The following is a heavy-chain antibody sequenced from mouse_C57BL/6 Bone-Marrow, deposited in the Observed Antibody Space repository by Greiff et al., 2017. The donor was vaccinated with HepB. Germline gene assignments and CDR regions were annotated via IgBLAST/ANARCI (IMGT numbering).Heavy chain of an antibody. CDR1: GYSITSGYY. CDR2: ISYDGSN. V-gene: IGHV3-6*01. Sequence: EVKLEESGPGLVKPSQSLSLTCSVTGYSITSGYYWNWIRQFPGNKLEWMGYISYDGSNNYNPSLKNRISITRDTSKNQCFLKLNSVTTEDTATYYCASYYYAMDYWGQGTSVTVSS. CDR3: ASYYYAMDY. J-gene: IGHJ4*01.